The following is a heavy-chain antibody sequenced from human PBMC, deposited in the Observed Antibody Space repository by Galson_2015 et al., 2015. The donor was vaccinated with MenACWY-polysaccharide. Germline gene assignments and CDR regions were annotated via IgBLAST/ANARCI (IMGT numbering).Heavy chain of an antibody. Sequence: SLRLSCAASGFTFTSYAMSWVRQAPGKGLEWVSAIRSGGANTYYADSVKGRFTISRDNSKNTLHLQMNSLRVEDTAVYYCARVQGGYSNDWHHPYYFDYWGQGTLVTVSS. V-gene: IGHV3-23*01. CDR3: ARVQGGYSNDWHHPYYFDY. CDR2: IRSGGANT. J-gene: IGHJ4*02. CDR1: GFTFTSYA. D-gene: IGHD6-13*01.